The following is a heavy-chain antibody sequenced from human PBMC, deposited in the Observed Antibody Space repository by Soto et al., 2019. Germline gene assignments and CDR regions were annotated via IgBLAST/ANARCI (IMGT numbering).Heavy chain of an antibody. CDR3: AREVLGEVRSYGHFDY. Sequence: QVQLVQSGAEVKKPGSSVKVSCKASGGTFSSYAISWVRQAPGQGLEWMGGIIPIFGTANYAQKFQGRVTITADESTSTAYMELSSVRSEDTAVYYCAREVLGEVRSYGHFDYWGQGTLVTVSS. J-gene: IGHJ4*02. D-gene: IGHD5-18*01. V-gene: IGHV1-69*12. CDR1: GGTFSSYA. CDR2: IIPIFGTA.